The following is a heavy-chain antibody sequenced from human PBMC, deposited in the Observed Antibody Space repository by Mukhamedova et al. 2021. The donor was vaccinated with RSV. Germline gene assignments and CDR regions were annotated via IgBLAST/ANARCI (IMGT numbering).Heavy chain of an antibody. CDR2: IIPILGIA. CDR3: AMGDILTGSYYYYMDV. V-gene: IGHV1-69*10. CDR1: SSYA. Sequence: SSYAISWVRQAPGQGLEWMGGIIPILGIANYAQKFQGRVTITADESTSTAYMELSSLRSEDTTVYYCAMGDILTGSYYYYMDVW. D-gene: IGHD3-9*01. J-gene: IGHJ6*03.